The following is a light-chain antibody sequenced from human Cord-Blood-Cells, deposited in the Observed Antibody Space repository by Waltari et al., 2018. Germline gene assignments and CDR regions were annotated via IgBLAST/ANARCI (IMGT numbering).Light chain of an antibody. CDR1: SSDVGGYNY. Sequence: QSALTQPASVSGSPGRSITISCTGTSSDVGGYNYFPWYQQHPGKAPKLRIYDVSNRASGVSNRFSSSKSGNTASLTISGLQAEDEADYYCSSYTSSSTRVFGGGTKLTVL. CDR3: SSYTSSSTRV. V-gene: IGLV2-14*01. CDR2: DVS. J-gene: IGLJ3*02.